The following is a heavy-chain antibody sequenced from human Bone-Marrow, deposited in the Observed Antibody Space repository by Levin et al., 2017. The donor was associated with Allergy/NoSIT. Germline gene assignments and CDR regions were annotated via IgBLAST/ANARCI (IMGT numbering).Heavy chain of an antibody. CDR1: GFTVSSNY. CDR2: IYSGGST. V-gene: IGHV3-66*02. Sequence: GESLRISCAASGFTVSSNYMSWVRQAPGKGLEWVSVIYSGGSTYYADSVKGRFTISRDNSKNTLYLQMNSLRAEDTAVYYCARGSMTTVTNYYMDVWGKGTTVTVSS. CDR3: ARGSMTTVTNYYMDV. D-gene: IGHD4-17*01. J-gene: IGHJ6*03.